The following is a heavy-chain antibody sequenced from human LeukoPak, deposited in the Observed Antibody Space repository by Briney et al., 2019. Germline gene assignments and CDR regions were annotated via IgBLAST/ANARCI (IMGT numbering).Heavy chain of an antibody. CDR3: AXXXXXXXXXXXGCSAVDY. V-gene: IGHV5-51*01. D-gene: IGHD2-15*01. J-gene: IGHJ4*02. Sequence: GESLKISCKGSGYSFSNYWIGCVRQMPGKGLEYMGIIYPGDSETKYSPSFQGQVTISADKSISTAYLQWSSLKASDTAIYYCAXXXXXXXXXXXGCSAVDYWGQGTLVTVSS. CDR2: IYPGDSET. CDR1: GYSFSNYW.